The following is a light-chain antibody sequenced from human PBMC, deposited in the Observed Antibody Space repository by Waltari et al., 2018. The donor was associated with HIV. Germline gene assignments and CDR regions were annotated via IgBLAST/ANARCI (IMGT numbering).Light chain of an antibody. V-gene: IGKV1-12*01. Sequence: DIQMTQSPSSVSASVGDRVTITCRASQDISSALGWYQHRPGKVPKLLISAASALHTGVPSRFSGSGSGTDFTLTISSLQPEDFATYYCQQANSFPLTFGPGTKVDIK. J-gene: IGKJ3*01. CDR2: AAS. CDR1: QDISSA. CDR3: QQANSFPLT.